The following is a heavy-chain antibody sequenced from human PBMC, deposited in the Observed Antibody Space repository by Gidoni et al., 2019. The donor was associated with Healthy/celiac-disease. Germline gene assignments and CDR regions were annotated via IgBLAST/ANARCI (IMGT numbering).Heavy chain of an antibody. D-gene: IGHD5-12*01. Sequence: QVQLVESGGGVVQPGRSLRLSCAASGFPFSSYGMHWVRQAPGKGLEWVAVIWYDGSNKYYADSVKGRFTISRDNSKNTLYLQMNSLRAEDTAVYYCARGQRWLQPYYFDYWGQGTLVTVSS. J-gene: IGHJ4*02. CDR1: GFPFSSYG. V-gene: IGHV3-33*01. CDR2: IWYDGSNK. CDR3: ARGQRWLQPYYFDY.